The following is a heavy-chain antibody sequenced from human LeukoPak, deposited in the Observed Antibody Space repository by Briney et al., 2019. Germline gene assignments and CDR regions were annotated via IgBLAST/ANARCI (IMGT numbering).Heavy chain of an antibody. J-gene: IGHJ5*02. V-gene: IGHV4-4*07. CDR1: GGSISSYY. CDR2: IYTSGST. Sequence: SETLSLTCTVSGGSISSYYWSWIRQPAGKGLEWIGRIYTSGSTNCNPSLKSRVTMSVDTSKNQFSLKLSSVTAADTAVYYCARSIVVVPAAMNPNDWFDPWGQGTLVTVSS. D-gene: IGHD2-2*01. CDR3: ARSIVVVPAAMNPNDWFDP.